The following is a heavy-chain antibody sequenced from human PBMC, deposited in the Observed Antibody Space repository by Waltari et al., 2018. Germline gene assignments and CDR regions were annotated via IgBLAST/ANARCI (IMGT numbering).Heavy chain of an antibody. CDR2: IIPILGIA. Sequence: QVQLVQSGAEVKKPGSSVTVSCKASGGTFSSYAISWVRQAPGQGLEWMGGIIPILGIANYAQKFQGRVTITADKSTSTAYMELSSLRSEDTAVYYCATSRVTTVTTGWFDPWGQGTLVTVSS. J-gene: IGHJ5*02. CDR3: ATSRVTTVTTGWFDP. D-gene: IGHD4-17*01. CDR1: GGTFSSYA. V-gene: IGHV1-69*10.